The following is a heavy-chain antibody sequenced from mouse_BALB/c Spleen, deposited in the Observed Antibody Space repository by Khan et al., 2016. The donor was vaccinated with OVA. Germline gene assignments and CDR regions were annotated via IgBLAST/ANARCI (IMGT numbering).Heavy chain of an antibody. CDR1: GFTFNSYG. CDR2: ISGDSHTI. CDR3: ATSYFYGYYFDY. Sequence: EVELVESGGGLVKPGRSQKLSCAASGFTFNSYGMHWVRQAPEKGLEWVAYISGDSHTIYYADTVKGRFTISRDNPKNTLFLQMTSLMSEDTAMYYCATSYFYGYYFDYWGPGTTLTVS. J-gene: IGHJ2*01. V-gene: IGHV5-17*02. D-gene: IGHD1-1*01.